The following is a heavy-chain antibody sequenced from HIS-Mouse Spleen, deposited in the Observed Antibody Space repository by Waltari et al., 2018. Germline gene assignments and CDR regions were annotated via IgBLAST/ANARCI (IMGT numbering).Heavy chain of an antibody. V-gene: IGHV4-34*01. CDR2: INHSGST. D-gene: IGHD2-2*01. J-gene: IGHJ4*02. CDR1: GGSFSGYY. Sequence: QLQLQQWGAGLLKPSETLSLTCAVYGGSFSGYYWSWIRQPPGKGLEWIGEINHSGSTNYTPSLKSRVTISVDTSKNQFSLKLSSVTAADTAVYYCARAQDIVVVPAAIYYFDYWGQGTLVTVSS. CDR3: ARAQDIVVVPAAIYYFDY.